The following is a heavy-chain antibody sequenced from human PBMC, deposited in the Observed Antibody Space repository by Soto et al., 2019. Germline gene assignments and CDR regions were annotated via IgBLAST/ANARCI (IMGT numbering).Heavy chain of an antibody. D-gene: IGHD3-10*01. CDR1: GGSISSSSYY. CDR3: ARSPRGNYGYPSYFDY. J-gene: IGHJ4*02. Sequence: SETLSLTCSVSGGSISSSSYYWGWIRQPPGKGLEWIGSIFHSGTSYYNPSLRSRVTISVDTSKNQFSLRLSSVTAADTAVYYCARSPRGNYGYPSYFDYWGQGTLVTVSS. CDR2: IFHSGTS. V-gene: IGHV4-39*07.